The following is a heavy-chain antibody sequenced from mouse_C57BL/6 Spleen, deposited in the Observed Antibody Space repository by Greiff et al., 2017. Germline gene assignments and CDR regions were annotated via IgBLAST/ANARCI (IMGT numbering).Heavy chain of an antibody. J-gene: IGHJ1*03. CDR3: VRERGNLWYFDV. V-gene: IGHV10-3*01. D-gene: IGHD2-1*01. Sequence: EVQLVESGGGLVQPKGSLKLSCAASGFTFNTSAMHWVRQAPGKGLEWVARIRSKSSNYATYYADSVKDRFTISRDDSQSMLYLQMNNLKTEDTAMYYCVRERGNLWYFDVWGTGTTVTVSS. CDR2: IRSKSSNYAT. CDR1: GFTFNTSA.